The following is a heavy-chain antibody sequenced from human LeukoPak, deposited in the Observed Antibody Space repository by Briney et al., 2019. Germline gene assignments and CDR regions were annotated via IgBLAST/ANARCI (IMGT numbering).Heavy chain of an antibody. V-gene: IGHV1-2*02. J-gene: IGHJ4*02. D-gene: IGHD3-10*01. CDR3: ARDLRWFGELYFDY. CDR2: INPNSGGT. Sequence: ASVKVSCKASGYTFTGYYMHWVRQAPGQGLEWMGWINPNSGGTNYAQKFQGRVTMTRDTSISTAYMELSRLRSDDTAVYYCARDLRWFGELYFDYWGQGTLVTVPS. CDR1: GYTFTGYY.